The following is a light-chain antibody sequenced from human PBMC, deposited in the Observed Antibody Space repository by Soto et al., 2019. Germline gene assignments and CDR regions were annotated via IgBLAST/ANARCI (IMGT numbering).Light chain of an antibody. CDR1: QSVSSSY. V-gene: IGKV3-20*01. Sequence: EIVLTQSPGTLSLSPGERATLSCRASQSVSSSYLAWYQQKPGQAPRLLIYGASSRATGIPGRFSGSGSGTDFTLTISSLQPEDFATYFCQQTSSVPRTFGQGTKLEIK. CDR2: GAS. J-gene: IGKJ2*01. CDR3: QQTSSVPRT.